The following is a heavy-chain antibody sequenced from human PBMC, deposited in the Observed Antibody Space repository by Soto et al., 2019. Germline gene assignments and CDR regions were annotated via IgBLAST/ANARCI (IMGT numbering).Heavy chain of an antibody. J-gene: IGHJ3*01. CDR1: NGSIINYY. Sequence: QVQLQESGPGLVKPSETLSLTCTVSNGSIINYYWSWIRQPPGKGLEWIGFIYYSGSTNYNPYLRGRVTRSMDMSRNQLHLNLMCVTATDTAVYYCASRLTLVTTTGDDFDLWGQGTMVTVSS. CDR3: ASRLTLVTTTGDDFDL. CDR2: IYYSGST. D-gene: IGHD4-17*01. V-gene: IGHV4-59*01.